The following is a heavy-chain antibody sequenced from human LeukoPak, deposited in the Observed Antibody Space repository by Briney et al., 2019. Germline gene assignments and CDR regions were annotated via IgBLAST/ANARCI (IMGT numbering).Heavy chain of an antibody. J-gene: IGHJ4*01. V-gene: IGHV5-51*01. Sequence: LGESLTISCQTSGYTFSDYWIGWVRQMPGKGLEWMGIIYPRDSDTKYSPSFQGQVVISVDKSINTAYLQWSSLKASDTATYYCATQPPNYDSIGYYFFGHWGQGTLVTVSP. CDR2: IYPRDSDT. D-gene: IGHD3-22*01. CDR1: GYTFSDYW. CDR3: ATQPPNYDSIGYYFFGH.